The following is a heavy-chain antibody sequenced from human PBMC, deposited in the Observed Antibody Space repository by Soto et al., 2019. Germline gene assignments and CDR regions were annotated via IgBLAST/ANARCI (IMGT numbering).Heavy chain of an antibody. D-gene: IGHD3-3*01. V-gene: IGHV4-4*02. Sequence: SETLSLTCVVSDGSISTYECWTWVRQPPGKGLEWIGKMFHSGGADYSPSLKSRVAISADSSKNHFSLRLTAVTAADTAVYYCATGNVDSMLEYWGQGTQVTVSS. CDR3: ATGNVDSMLEY. CDR1: DGSISTYEC. J-gene: IGHJ4*02. CDR2: MFHSGGA.